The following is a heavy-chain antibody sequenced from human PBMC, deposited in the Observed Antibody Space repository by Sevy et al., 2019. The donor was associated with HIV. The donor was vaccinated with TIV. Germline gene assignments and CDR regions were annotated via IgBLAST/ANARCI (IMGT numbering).Heavy chain of an antibody. Sequence: GGSLRLSCAASGFTFSDYYMSWIRRAPGKGLEWISCSSGSQYMIYYADSVKGRFTISRDDAKNSLYLQMNSLRPEDSAVYFCARDLGTGYFDFWGQGTLVTVSS. D-gene: IGHD1-26*01. V-gene: IGHV3-11*01. J-gene: IGHJ4*02. CDR2: SSGSQYMI. CDR3: ARDLGTGYFDF. CDR1: GFTFSDYY.